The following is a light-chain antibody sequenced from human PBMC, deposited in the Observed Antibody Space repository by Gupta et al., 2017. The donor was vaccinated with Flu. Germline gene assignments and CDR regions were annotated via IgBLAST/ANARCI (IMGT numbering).Light chain of an antibody. V-gene: IGKV1-39*01. CDR2: AAS. CDR1: QSISSY. CDR3: QQSYSTPQS. Sequence: IEPAPSPSFLSAPVGDRVTITCRASQSISSYVNWYQQKPGKAPKLLIYAASSLQSGVPSRFSGSGSGTDFTLTISSLQPEDFATYYCQQSYSTPQSFGQGTKLEIK. J-gene: IGKJ2*03.